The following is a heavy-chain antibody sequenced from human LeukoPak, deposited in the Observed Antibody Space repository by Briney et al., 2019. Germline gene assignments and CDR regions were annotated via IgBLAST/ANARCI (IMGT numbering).Heavy chain of an antibody. CDR1: GGSINSYY. V-gene: IGHV4-4*07. Sequence: SETLSLTCTVSGGSINSYYWSWIRQPAGKGLEWIGRIYTSGSTNYNPSLKSRVTMSVDTSKNQFSLKLSSVTAADTAVYYCARVTYSSSWNWFDPWGQGTLVTVSS. CDR3: ARVTYSSSWNWFDP. J-gene: IGHJ5*02. D-gene: IGHD6-13*01. CDR2: IYTSGST.